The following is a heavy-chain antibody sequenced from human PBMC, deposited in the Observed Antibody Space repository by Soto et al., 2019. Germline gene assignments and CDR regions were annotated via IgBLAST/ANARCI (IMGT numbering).Heavy chain of an antibody. Sequence: GGSLRLSCAASGFTFSSYSMNWVRQAPGKGLEWVSSISSSSSYIYYADSVKGRFTISRDNAKNSLYLQMNSLRAEDTAVYYCAREHRSEYSSSKTDYDYWGQGTLVTVSS. CDR1: GFTFSSYS. V-gene: IGHV3-21*01. D-gene: IGHD6-6*01. CDR3: AREHRSEYSSSKTDYDY. CDR2: ISSSSSYI. J-gene: IGHJ4*02.